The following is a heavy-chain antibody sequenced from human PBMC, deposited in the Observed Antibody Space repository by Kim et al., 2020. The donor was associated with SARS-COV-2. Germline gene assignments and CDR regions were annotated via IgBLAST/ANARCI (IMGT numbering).Heavy chain of an antibody. CDR1: GFTFSSYA. J-gene: IGHJ4*02. CDR2: ISSNGGST. V-gene: IGHV3-64D*06. CDR3: VKAVWDIAVAGTGSDY. Sequence: GGSLRLSCSASGFTFSSYAMHWVRQAPGKGLEYVSAISSNGGSTYYADSVKGRFTISRDNSKNTLYLQMSSLRAEDTAVYYCVKAVWDIAVAGTGSDYWGQGTLVTVSS. D-gene: IGHD6-19*01.